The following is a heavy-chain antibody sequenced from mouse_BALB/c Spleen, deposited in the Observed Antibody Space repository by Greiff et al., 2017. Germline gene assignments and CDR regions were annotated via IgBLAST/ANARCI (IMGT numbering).Heavy chain of an antibody. Sequence: VHVKQSGPELMKPGASVKISCKASGYSFTSYYMHWVKQSHGKSLEWIGYIDPFNGGTSYNQKFKGKATLTVDKSSSTAYMHLSSLTSEDSAVYYCARDYGTSWAYWGQGTLVTVSA. V-gene: IGHV1S135*01. CDR1: GYSFTSYY. CDR2: IDPFNGGT. D-gene: IGHD1-1*01. CDR3: ARDYGTSWAY. J-gene: IGHJ3*01.